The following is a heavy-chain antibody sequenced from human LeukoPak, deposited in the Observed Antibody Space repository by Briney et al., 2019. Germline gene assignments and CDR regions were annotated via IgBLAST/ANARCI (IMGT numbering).Heavy chain of an antibody. CDR2: IKQGGSEK. CDR3: ARGIRGPAGMWRSYYGMDV. Sequence: GGSLRLSCAASGFTFSAYWMSWVRQAPGKGLEWVANIKQGGSEKYYVDSVKGRFTISRDNTKNSLYLQMNSLRAEDTAVYYCARGIRGPAGMWRSYYGMDVWGQGTTVTVSS. CDR1: GFTFSAYW. V-gene: IGHV3-7*01. J-gene: IGHJ6*02. D-gene: IGHD3-16*01.